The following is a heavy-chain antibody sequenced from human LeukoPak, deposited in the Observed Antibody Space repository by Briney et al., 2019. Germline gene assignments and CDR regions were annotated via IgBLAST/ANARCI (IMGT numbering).Heavy chain of an antibody. J-gene: IGHJ4*02. V-gene: IGHV4-59*01. D-gene: IGHD6-19*01. CDR1: GGSIISYY. Sequence: PSEALSLTCTVSGGSIISYYWSWIRQPPGKGLEWIGYIYYSGSTNYNPSLKSRVTISVDTSKNQFSLKLSSVTAADTAVYYCARAVEWLPYYFDYWGQGTLVTVSS. CDR2: IYYSGST. CDR3: ARAVEWLPYYFDY.